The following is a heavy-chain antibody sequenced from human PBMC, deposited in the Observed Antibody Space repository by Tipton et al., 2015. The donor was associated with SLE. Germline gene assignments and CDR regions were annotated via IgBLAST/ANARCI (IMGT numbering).Heavy chain of an antibody. CDR3: ETGDGVVINH. D-gene: IGHD3-3*01. V-gene: IGHV4-38-2*01. Sequence: TLSLTCVVSGDSITNGYYWGWVRQPPGKGLEWIGGIYHSGGAYYNASLGSRVSMSVDTSKNLFSLNLMSVTAADTAVYYCETGDGVVINHWGQGRLVKVSS. J-gene: IGHJ5*02. CDR2: IYHSGGA. CDR1: GDSITNGYY.